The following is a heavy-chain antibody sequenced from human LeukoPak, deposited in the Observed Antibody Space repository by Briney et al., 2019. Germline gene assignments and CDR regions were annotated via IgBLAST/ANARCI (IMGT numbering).Heavy chain of an antibody. CDR1: GYTFTSYY. D-gene: IGHD6-13*01. J-gene: IGHJ4*02. CDR2: INPSGGST. V-gene: IGHV1-46*01. CDR3: ARARSSWRFDY. Sequence: ASLRVSCKASGYTFTSYYIHWVRQAPERGREWMGKINPSGGSTSYAQKFQGRVNMTRDTSTSTVYMELSSLGSEDTAVYYCARARSSWRFDYWGQGTLVTVSS.